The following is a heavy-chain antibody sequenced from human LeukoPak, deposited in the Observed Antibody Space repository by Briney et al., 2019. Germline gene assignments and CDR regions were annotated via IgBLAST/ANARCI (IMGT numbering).Heavy chain of an antibody. D-gene: IGHD3/OR15-3a*01. J-gene: IGHJ6*03. Sequence: PSETLSLTCTVSGYSLNSGYYWGWIRQPPRKGLEWIAISYHSGSTYYNPSLKSRVNIFVDTSKKQFSLKLSSVPAADTAVYYCARGDYYYYYYNMDVSGKRTTVTISS. CDR1: GYSLNSGYY. CDR2: SYHSGST. V-gene: IGHV4-38-2*02. CDR3: ARGDYYYYYYNMDV.